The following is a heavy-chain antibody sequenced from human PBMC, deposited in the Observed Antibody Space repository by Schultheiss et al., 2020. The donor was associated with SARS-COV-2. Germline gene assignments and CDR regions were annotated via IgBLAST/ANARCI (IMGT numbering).Heavy chain of an antibody. D-gene: IGHD6-19*01. Sequence: GGSLRLSCAASGFTFSTYAMTWVRQAPGKGLEWVSSVSGSGDDTFYADSVKGRFTTSRDNSKNTLYLQMDSLRAEDTAVYHCANHQRLDYLLDVWGQGTTVTVSS. CDR1: GFTFSTYA. CDR3: ANHQRLDYLLDV. V-gene: IGHV3-23*01. CDR2: VSGSGDDT. J-gene: IGHJ6*02.